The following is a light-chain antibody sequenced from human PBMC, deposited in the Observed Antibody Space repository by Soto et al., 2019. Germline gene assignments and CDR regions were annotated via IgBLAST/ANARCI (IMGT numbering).Light chain of an antibody. CDR1: QSISNY. CDR2: DSS. CDR3: QQRSNWTPLT. J-gene: IGKJ4*01. V-gene: IGKV3-11*01. Sequence: EIVLTQSPATLSLSPGERATLSCRASQSISNYLAWYQKKPGQAPRLLIYDSSNRATGIPGRFSGNGSGTDCTLTISSLEAEDSANYYCQQRSNWTPLTFGGGTKVEIK.